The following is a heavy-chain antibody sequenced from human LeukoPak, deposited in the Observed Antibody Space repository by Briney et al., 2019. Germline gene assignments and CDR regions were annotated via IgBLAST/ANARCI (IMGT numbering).Heavy chain of an antibody. CDR3: ARGRDKITMVRGVIPGDWFDP. CDR2: IYYSGST. V-gene: IGHV4-31*03. D-gene: IGHD3-10*01. CDR1: GGSISSGGYY. Sequence: SETLSLTCTVSGGSISSGGYYWSWIRQHPGKGLEWIGYIYYSGSTYYNPSLKSRVTISVDTSKNQFSLKLSSVTAADTAVYYCARGRDKITMVRGVIPGDWFDPWGQGTLVTVSS. J-gene: IGHJ5*02.